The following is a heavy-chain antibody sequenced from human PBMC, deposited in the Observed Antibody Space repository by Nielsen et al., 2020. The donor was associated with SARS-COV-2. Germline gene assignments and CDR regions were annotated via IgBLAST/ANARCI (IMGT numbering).Heavy chain of an antibody. CDR3: ARGGPIAEWFGEFSDY. CDR2: ISYDGSNK. CDR1: GFTFDDYA. V-gene: IGHV3-30-3*01. Sequence: GGSLRLSCAASGFTFDDYAMHWVRQAPGKGLEWVAVISYDGSNKYYADSVKGRFTISRDNSKNTLYLQMNSLRSDDTAVYYCARGGPIAEWFGEFSDYWGQGTLVTVSS. J-gene: IGHJ4*02. D-gene: IGHD3-10*01.